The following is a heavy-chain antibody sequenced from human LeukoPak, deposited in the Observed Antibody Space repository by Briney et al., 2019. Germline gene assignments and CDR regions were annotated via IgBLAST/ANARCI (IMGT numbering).Heavy chain of an antibody. CDR1: GFTFSSYE. V-gene: IGHV3-48*03. D-gene: IGHD1-20*01. J-gene: IGHJ6*02. CDR2: ISSSGSTI. CDR3: ARSITGTTWHYYYGMDV. Sequence: GGSLRLSCAASGFTFSSYEMTWVRQAPGKGLEWVSYISSSGSTIYYADSVKGRFTISRDNAKNSLYLQMNSLRAEDTAVYYCARSITGTTWHYYYGMDVWGQGTTVTVSS.